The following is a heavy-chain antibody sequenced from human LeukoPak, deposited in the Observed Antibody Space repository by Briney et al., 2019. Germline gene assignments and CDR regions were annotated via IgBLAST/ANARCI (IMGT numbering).Heavy chain of an antibody. V-gene: IGHV6-1*01. Sequence: SQNPSLTCAISGDSVSSNSAAWSWTRQSPSRGLEWLGRTYYRSKWYNDYAVSVRSRIAINPDTSNNQFSLQLNSVTPEDTAVYYCARGGGALDIWGQGTMVSVSS. D-gene: IGHD3-16*01. CDR3: ARGGGALDI. J-gene: IGHJ3*02. CDR1: GDSVSSNSAA. CDR2: TYYRSKWYN.